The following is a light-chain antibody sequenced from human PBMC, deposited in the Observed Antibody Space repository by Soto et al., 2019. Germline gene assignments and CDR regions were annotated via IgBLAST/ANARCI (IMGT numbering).Light chain of an antibody. V-gene: IGKV3-20*01. J-gene: IGKJ5*01. CDR2: GAS. CDR3: QQYGSSPLIS. Sequence: EVVLTQSPGTLSLSPGERAALSWRASQSVNSSDLAWYQQKPGQAPRLLISGASSRATGIPDRFSGSGSGTDFNLTISSLEPEDFAVYSCQQYGSSPLISFGQGTRLEI. CDR1: QSVNSSD.